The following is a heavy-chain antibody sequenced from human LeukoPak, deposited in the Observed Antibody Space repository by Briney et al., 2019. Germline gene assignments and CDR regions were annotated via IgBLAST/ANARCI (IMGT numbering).Heavy chain of an antibody. CDR2: ISYDGSNK. Sequence: PGRSLRLSCAASGFTFSSYAMHWVRQAPGKGLEWVAVISYDGSNKYYADSVKGRFTISRDNSKNTLSLQMNSLRAEDTAVYYCAKDRGAYSSDLSGYGMDVWGQGTTVTVSS. CDR1: GFTFSSYA. J-gene: IGHJ6*02. V-gene: IGHV3-30-3*01. CDR3: AKDRGAYSSDLSGYGMDV. D-gene: IGHD6-19*01.